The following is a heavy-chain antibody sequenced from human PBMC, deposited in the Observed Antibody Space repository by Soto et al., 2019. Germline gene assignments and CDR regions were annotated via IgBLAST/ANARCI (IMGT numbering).Heavy chain of an antibody. CDR1: GGSVSSGSYY. Sequence: SETLSLTCTVSGGSVSSGSYYWGWIRQPPGKGLEWIAYIYYSGSTNYNPSLKSRVTISEDTSKNQFSLKVSSVTAADTAVYFCARGGGLTATFGYWGPGTLVTVSS. CDR2: IYYSGST. CDR3: ARGGGLTATFGY. J-gene: IGHJ4*02. V-gene: IGHV4-61*01. D-gene: IGHD5-18*01.